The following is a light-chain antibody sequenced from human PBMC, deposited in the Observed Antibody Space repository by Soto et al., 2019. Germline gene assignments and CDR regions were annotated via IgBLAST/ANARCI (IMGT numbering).Light chain of an antibody. CDR2: DAS. J-gene: IGKJ4*01. Sequence: EIVLTQSPAILSLSPGERATLSYRASQSVSTYLAWYQQKPGQAPRLLIYDASNTATGIPARFSGSGSGTDFTLTISSLEPEDFAVYYCQQRSNWPQLTFGGGTKVEIK. CDR3: QQRSNWPQLT. V-gene: IGKV3-11*01. CDR1: QSVSTY.